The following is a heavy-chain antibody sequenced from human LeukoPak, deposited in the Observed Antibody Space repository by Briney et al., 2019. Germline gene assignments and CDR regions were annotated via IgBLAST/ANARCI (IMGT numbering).Heavy chain of an antibody. D-gene: IGHD6-6*01. CDR3: ARAGLRCSSSSTANRSGCNYYYYMDV. J-gene: IGHJ6*03. V-gene: IGHV1-69*13. CDR2: IIPIFGTA. Sequence: SVKVSCKASGGTFSSYAISWVRQAPGQGLEWMGGIIPIFGTANYSQKFQGRVTITADESTSTAYMELSSLRSEDTAVYYCARAGLRCSSSSTANRSGCNYYYYMDVWGKGTTVTVSS. CDR1: GGTFSSYA.